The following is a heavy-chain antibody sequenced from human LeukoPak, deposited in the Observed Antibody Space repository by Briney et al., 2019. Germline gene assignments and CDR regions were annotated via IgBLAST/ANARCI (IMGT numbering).Heavy chain of an antibody. CDR1: GGSISSYY. CDR2: IYYSGST. J-gene: IGHJ4*02. D-gene: IGHD3-22*01. CDR3: ARGTVFYYDSSGSFDD. Sequence: PSETLSLTCTVSGGSISSYYWSWIRQPPGKGLECIGYIYYSGSTNYNPSLKSRVTISVGTSKNQFSLKLSSVTAADTAVYYCARGTVFYYDSSGSFDDWGQGTLVTVSS. V-gene: IGHV4-59*08.